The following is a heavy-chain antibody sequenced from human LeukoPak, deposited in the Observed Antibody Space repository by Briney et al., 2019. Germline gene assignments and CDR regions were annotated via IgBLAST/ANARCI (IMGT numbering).Heavy chain of an antibody. CDR2: ISSSSNYI. J-gene: IGHJ4*02. V-gene: IGHV3-21*01. CDR3: ARGTLGAWGW. Sequence: PGGSLRLSCAASGFTFSSYDMNWVRQAPGKGLGWVSSISSSSNYIHYADSVKGRFTISRDNAKNSLYLQMNSLRAEDTAVYFCARGTLGAWGWWGQGTLVTVSS. D-gene: IGHD6-19*01. CDR1: GFTFSSYD.